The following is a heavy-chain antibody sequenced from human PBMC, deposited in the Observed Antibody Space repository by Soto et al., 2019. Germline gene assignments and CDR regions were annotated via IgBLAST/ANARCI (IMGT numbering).Heavy chain of an antibody. CDR3: AREEGYCISTSCHNYYYYYGMDV. V-gene: IGHV3-30-3*01. CDR2: ISYDGSNK. J-gene: IGHJ6*02. Sequence: QVQLVESGGGVVQPGRSLRLSCAASGFTFSSYAMHWVRQAPGKGLEWVAVISYDGSNKYYADSVKGRFTISRDNSKNTLYLQMNSLRAEDTAVYYCAREEGYCISTSCHNYYYYYGMDVWGQGTTVTVSS. D-gene: IGHD2-2*01. CDR1: GFTFSSYA.